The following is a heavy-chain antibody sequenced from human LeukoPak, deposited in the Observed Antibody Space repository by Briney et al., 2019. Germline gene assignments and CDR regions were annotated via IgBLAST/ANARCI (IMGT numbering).Heavy chain of an antibody. CDR1: GFTFMRYA. CDR3: VRSRSGSVAGTSDY. CDR2: VSTDGDT. D-gene: IGHD6-19*01. J-gene: IGHJ4*02. Sequence: GGALRLSCAASGFTFMRYAMSWVRQAPGKGLEWVSSVSTDGDTYYTDSVKGRFTISRDGSTNTLFLQMISLRAGDTALYYCVRSRSGSVAGTSDYWGQGTLVTVSS. V-gene: IGHV3-23*01.